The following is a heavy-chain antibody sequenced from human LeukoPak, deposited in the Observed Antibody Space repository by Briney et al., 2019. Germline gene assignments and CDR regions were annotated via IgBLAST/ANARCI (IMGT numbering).Heavy chain of an antibody. CDR2: VYTSGST. CDR1: GGSIRGYY. V-gene: IGHV4-4*07. Sequence: PSETLSLTCTVSGGSIRGYYWSWIRQPAGKGLEWIGCVYTSGSTHYNPSLKSRVTMSVDTSKNQFSLKLSSVTAADTAVYYCARLITGTTTAFDIWGQGTMVTVSS. CDR3: ARLITGTTTAFDI. J-gene: IGHJ3*02. D-gene: IGHD1-7*01.